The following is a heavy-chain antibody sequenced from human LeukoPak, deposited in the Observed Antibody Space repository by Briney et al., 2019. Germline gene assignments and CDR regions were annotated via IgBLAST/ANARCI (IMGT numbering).Heavy chain of an antibody. Sequence: GGSLRLSCAASGFTFDDYAMHWVRQPPGKGLEWVSGISWNSANIGYADSVKGRFTISRDNAKNSLYLQMNSLRAEDTALYCCAKEYSGSSFDSWGQGTLVTVSS. CDR3: AKEYSGSSFDS. J-gene: IGHJ4*02. V-gene: IGHV3-9*01. CDR2: ISWNSANI. D-gene: IGHD1-26*01. CDR1: GFTFDDYA.